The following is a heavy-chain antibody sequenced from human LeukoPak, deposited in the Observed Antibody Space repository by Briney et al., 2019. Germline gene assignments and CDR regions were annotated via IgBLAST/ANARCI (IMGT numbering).Heavy chain of an antibody. V-gene: IGHV4-61*02. Sequence: SQTLSLTCTVSGGSISSGSYYWSWIRQPAGKGLEWIGRIYTSGSTNYNPSLKSRVTISVDTSKNQFSLKQSSVTAADTAVYYCARDGHNWNDDGMDVWGQGTTVTVSS. CDR3: ARDGHNWNDDGMDV. CDR1: GGSISSGSYY. CDR2: IYTSGST. D-gene: IGHD1-20*01. J-gene: IGHJ6*02.